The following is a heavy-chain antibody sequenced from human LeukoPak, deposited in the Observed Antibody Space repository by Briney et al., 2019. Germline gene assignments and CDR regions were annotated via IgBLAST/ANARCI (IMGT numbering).Heavy chain of an antibody. CDR2: VNSDGSGT. J-gene: IGHJ4*02. V-gene: IGHV3-74*01. CDR1: GFAFSRYS. CDR3: VCLGLGGLSLD. Sequence: GGSLRLSCAASGFAFSRYSMHWVRQAPGKGLVWVSHVNSDGSGTDYADSVKGRFTISRDNAKNTLYLQMNSLRVEDTAVYYCVCLGLGGLSLDWGQGTLVTVSS. D-gene: IGHD3-16*01.